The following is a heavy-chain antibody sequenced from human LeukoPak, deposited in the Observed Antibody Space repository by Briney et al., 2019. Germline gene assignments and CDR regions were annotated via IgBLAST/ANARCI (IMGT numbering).Heavy chain of an antibody. Sequence: GSLRLSCAASGFTFSGSAMSWVRQPPGKGLEWIGEINHSGSTNYNPPLKSRVTISVDTSKNQFSLKLSSVTAADTAVYYCARWMVPFDYWGQGTLVTVSS. D-gene: IGHD3-10*01. J-gene: IGHJ4*02. V-gene: IGHV4-34*01. CDR1: GFTFSGSA. CDR2: INHSGST. CDR3: ARWMVPFDY.